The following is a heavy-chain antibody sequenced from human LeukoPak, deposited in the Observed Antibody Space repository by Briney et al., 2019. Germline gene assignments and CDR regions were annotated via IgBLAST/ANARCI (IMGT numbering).Heavy chain of an antibody. Sequence: ASVKVSCKASGYTITAHYIHWVRQAPGQGLEWMGWVDPKSTKTNYAQKFQGRATMTRDTSINTVYLEVNGLKYDDTAVYYCARDPYGPLDCWGQGTRVTVSS. CDR1: GYTITAHY. CDR2: VDPKSTKT. D-gene: IGHD3-10*01. J-gene: IGHJ4*02. V-gene: IGHV1-2*02. CDR3: ARDPYGPLDC.